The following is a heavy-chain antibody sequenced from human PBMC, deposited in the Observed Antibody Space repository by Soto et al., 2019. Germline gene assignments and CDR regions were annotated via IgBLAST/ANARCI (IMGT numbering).Heavy chain of an antibody. CDR1: GGSISSYY. Sequence: SETLSLTCTVSGGSISSYYWSWIRQPPGKGLEWIGYIYYSGSTNYNPSRKSRVTISVDTSKNQFSLKLSSVTAADTAVYYCARHPYYYGSGSIFDYWGQGTLVTVSS. CDR2: IYYSGST. D-gene: IGHD3-10*01. V-gene: IGHV4-59*08. J-gene: IGHJ4*02. CDR3: ARHPYYYGSGSIFDY.